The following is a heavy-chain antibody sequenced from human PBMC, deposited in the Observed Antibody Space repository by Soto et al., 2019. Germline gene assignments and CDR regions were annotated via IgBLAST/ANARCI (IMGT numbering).Heavy chain of an antibody. V-gene: IGHV2-5*02. CDR3: AHSSQLVSLFDY. Sequence: QITLKESGPTLVKPTQTLTLTCTFSGFSLSTSGLAVGWIRQPPGKALEWLSLIYWDDDKRYSPSLKSRLTITKDTFNTQVVLTMTHMDPVDTATYYWAHSSQLVSLFDYWGQGTLVTVSP. D-gene: IGHD1-1*01. J-gene: IGHJ4*02. CDR2: IYWDDDK. CDR1: GFSLSTSGLA.